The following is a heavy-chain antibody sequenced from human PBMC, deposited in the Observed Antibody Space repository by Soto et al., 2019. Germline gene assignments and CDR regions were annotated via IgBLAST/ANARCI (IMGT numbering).Heavy chain of an antibody. V-gene: IGHV4-59*08. Sequence: QVQLQESGPGLVKPSETLSLTCTVSGGSISSYYWSWIRQPPGKGLEWIGYIYYSGSTNYNPSLKSRVTISVDTSKNQFSLKLSSVTAADTAVYYCARRWGYAIDYWGQGTLDTVSS. CDR3: ARRWGYAIDY. D-gene: IGHD2-8*01. CDR1: GGSISSYY. CDR2: IYYSGST. J-gene: IGHJ4*02.